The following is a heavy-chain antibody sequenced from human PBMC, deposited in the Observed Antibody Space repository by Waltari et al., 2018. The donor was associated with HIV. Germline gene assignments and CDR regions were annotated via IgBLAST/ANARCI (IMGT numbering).Heavy chain of an antibody. J-gene: IGHJ3*01. CDR1: GCAIGDYA. CDR2: ISYNSGSA. CDR3: AKDHGGYWRRDDIYFDV. Sequence: EVQLVDSGGGLVQPGGCLRLSCAGPGCAIGDYAMHWVRQRPGKGLGWVSAISYNSGSAAYADSVRGRFTVSRDNSKNSVYLQMDSLRPEDTAFYFCAKDHGGYWRRDDIYFDVWGRGTKVTVSS. D-gene: IGHD3-22*01. V-gene: IGHV3-9*01.